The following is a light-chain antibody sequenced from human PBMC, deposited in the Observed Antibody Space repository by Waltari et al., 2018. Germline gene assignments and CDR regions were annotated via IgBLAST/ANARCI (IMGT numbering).Light chain of an antibody. J-gene: IGLJ1*01. CDR1: SSDVGTYDT. Sequence: QSALTQPASVSGSPGQSITISCTGTSSDVGTYDTVSWYQQRPGKAPEVIIYEVTKPASGVSLLFSGSNSSKTASPTISGLQAEDAADYYSSSYTRSVTLVVFETGTRVTVL. CDR2: EVT. CDR3: SSYTRSVTLVV. V-gene: IGLV2-14*01.